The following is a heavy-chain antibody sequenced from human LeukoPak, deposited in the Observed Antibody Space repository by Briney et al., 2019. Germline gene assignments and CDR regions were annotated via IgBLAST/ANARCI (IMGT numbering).Heavy chain of an antibody. Sequence: GGSLRLSCAGSGFTFSSYSMNWVRQGPGKGLEWVSGIKWNGGSTGYADSVKGRFTISRDNSKNTLYLQMNSLRAEDTAVYYCARDFSRYYPHMDVWGKGTTVTISS. CDR2: IKWNGGST. J-gene: IGHJ6*03. CDR1: GFTFSSYS. D-gene: IGHD3-10*01. V-gene: IGHV3-20*04. CDR3: ARDFSRYYPHMDV.